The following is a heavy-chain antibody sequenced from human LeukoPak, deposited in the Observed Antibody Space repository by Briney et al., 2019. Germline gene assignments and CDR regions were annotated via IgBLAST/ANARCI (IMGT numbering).Heavy chain of an antibody. J-gene: IGHJ3*02. Sequence: ASVNVSFKASVYTFTVHYMQWVRQAPGQGLEWMGWISPNSGDTLHAQKFQGRVTMARDTSINTAYMELSNLRSDDTAVYYCARARQGAGTYAFDIWGQGTMVTVSS. CDR2: ISPNSGDT. CDR1: VYTFTVHY. D-gene: IGHD6-13*01. CDR3: ARARQGAGTYAFDI. V-gene: IGHV1-2*02.